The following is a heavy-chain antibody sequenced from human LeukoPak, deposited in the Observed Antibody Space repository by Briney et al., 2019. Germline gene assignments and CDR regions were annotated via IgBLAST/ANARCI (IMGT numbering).Heavy chain of an antibody. J-gene: IGHJ4*02. Sequence: ASVKVSCKASGYTFTDYYTHWVRQAPGQGLEWMGWINPNSGGTNYAQKFQGRVTMTRDTSISTAYMELSRLRSVDAAVYYCARSTFSGSYYNGGHYFDYWGQGTLVTVSS. V-gene: IGHV1-2*02. D-gene: IGHD3-10*01. CDR1: GYTFTDYY. CDR3: ARSTFSGSYYNGGHYFDY. CDR2: INPNSGGT.